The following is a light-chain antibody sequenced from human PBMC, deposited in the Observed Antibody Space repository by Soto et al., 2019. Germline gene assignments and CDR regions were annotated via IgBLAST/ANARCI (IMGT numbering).Light chain of an antibody. CDR3: SSYAGSSNV. J-gene: IGLJ1*01. Sequence: QSVLTQPPSASGSPGQSVAISCTGTSSDVGGYNYVSWYQQHPGKAPKLMIYEVNKRPSGVPDLFSGSKSGNTASLTVSGLQAEDEADYYCSSYAGSSNVFGTGTKLTVL. V-gene: IGLV2-8*01. CDR1: SSDVGGYNY. CDR2: EVN.